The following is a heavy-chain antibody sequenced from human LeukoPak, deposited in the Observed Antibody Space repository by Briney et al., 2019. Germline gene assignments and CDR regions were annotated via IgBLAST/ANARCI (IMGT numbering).Heavy chain of an antibody. CDR2: ISGSGGST. Sequence: GGSLRLSCAASGFTFSSYAMSWVRQAPGKGLEWVSAISGSGGSTYYADSVKGRFTISRDNSKNTLYLQMNSLRAEDTAVYYCAKGLLYYYYYGMDVWGKGTTVTVSS. CDR1: GFTFSSYA. V-gene: IGHV3-23*01. D-gene: IGHD2-15*01. J-gene: IGHJ6*04. CDR3: AKGLLYYYYYGMDV.